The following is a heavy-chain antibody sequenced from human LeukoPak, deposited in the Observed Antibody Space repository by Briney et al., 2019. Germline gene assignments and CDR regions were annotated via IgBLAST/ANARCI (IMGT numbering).Heavy chain of an antibody. CDR2: IYTSGST. Sequence: SETLSLTCVVSGXSISSYYGTWIRQPAGKGLEWIGRIYTSGSTTYNPSLKSRVTMSVDTSKNQFSLNLTSVTAADTAVYYCVRDRGGFDPWGQGTLVTVSS. D-gene: IGHD1-26*01. CDR3: VRDRGGFDP. V-gene: IGHV4-4*07. CDR1: GXSISSYY. J-gene: IGHJ5*02.